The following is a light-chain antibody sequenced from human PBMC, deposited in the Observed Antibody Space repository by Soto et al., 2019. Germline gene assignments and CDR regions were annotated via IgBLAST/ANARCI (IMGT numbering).Light chain of an antibody. Sequence: DIVLTQSPGTLSLSPGEGATLSCRASQSVSSSYLAWYQQKPGQSPRLLIYGASSRDTGIPDRFAGRGSVTDFTLTITTLEPEYSAVYYCQQFGRTLWAFGQGTKVEIK. J-gene: IGKJ1*01. V-gene: IGKV3-20*01. CDR1: QSVSSSY. CDR3: QQFGRTLWA. CDR2: GAS.